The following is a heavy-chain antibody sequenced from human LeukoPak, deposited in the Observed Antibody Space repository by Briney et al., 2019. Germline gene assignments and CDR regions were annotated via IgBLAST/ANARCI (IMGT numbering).Heavy chain of an antibody. J-gene: IGHJ4*02. Sequence: GGSLRLSCAASGFTFSNYWMGWVRQAPGRGLEWVANINEDGSEKYYVDSVKGRFTISRDNGKNSLYLQINSLRAEDTDVFYCARGGYYSAWAEDYWGQGTLVTVSS. CDR3: ARGGYYSAWAEDY. CDR2: INEDGSEK. V-gene: IGHV3-7*01. CDR1: GFTFSNYW. D-gene: IGHD3-22*01.